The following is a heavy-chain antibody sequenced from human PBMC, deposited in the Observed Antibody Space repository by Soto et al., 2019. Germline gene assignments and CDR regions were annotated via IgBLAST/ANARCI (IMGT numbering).Heavy chain of an antibody. Sequence: AAVKVSCKASGYTFTSYYMHWVRQAPGQGLEWMGVINPSGGSTSYAQKFQGRVTMTRDTSTSTVYMELSSLRSEDTAVYYCARSKAMHGMDVWGQGTTVTVSS. V-gene: IGHV1-46*01. CDR3: ARSKAMHGMDV. CDR2: INPSGGST. J-gene: IGHJ6*02. CDR1: GYTFTSYY.